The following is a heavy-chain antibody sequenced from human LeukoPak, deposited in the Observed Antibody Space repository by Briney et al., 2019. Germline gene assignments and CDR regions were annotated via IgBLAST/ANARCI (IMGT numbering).Heavy chain of an antibody. Sequence: GASVKVSCKASGYTFTSYGISWVRQDPGQGLEWMGWISAYNGNTNHAQKLQGRVTMTTDTSTSTAYMELSSLRSEDTAVYYCASVPVGLWPYYFDYWGQGTLVTVSS. V-gene: IGHV1-18*01. CDR2: ISAYNGNT. CDR3: ASVPVGLWPYYFDY. J-gene: IGHJ4*02. CDR1: GYTFTSYG. D-gene: IGHD5-18*01.